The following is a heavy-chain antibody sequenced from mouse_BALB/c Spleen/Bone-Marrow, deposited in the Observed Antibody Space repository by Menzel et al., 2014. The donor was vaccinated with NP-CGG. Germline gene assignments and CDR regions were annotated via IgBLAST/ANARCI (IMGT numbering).Heavy chain of an antibody. J-gene: IGHJ4*01. CDR3: ARELGHYAMDY. CDR1: GFSLTGYG. Sequence: VKLMESGPGLVAPSQSLSITCTVSGFSLTGYGVNWVRQPPGKGLEWLGMIWGDGSTDYNSALKSRLSISKDNSKSQVFLKMNSLQTSDTARYYCARELGHYAMDYWGQGTSVTVSS. D-gene: IGHD4-1*01. V-gene: IGHV2-6-7*01. CDR2: IWGDGST.